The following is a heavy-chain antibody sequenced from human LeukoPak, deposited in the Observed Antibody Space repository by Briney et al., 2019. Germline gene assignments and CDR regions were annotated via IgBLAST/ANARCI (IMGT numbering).Heavy chain of an antibody. CDR2: IYYSGST. J-gene: IGHJ5*02. CDR1: GRSISSYY. V-gene: IGHV4-59*01. CDR3: ARDLRLGYYDSSGYLGWFDP. Sequence: SETLSLTCTVSGRSISSYYWSWIRQPPGKGLEWIGYIYYSGSTNYNPSLKSRVTISVDTSKNQFSLKLSSVTAADTAVYYCARDLRLGYYDSSGYLGWFDPWGQGTLVTVSS. D-gene: IGHD3-22*01.